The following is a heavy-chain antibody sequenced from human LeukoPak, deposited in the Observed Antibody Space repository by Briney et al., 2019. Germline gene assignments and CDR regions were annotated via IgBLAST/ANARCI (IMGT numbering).Heavy chain of an antibody. V-gene: IGHV3-30-3*01. J-gene: IGHJ4*02. CDR2: ISYDGSNK. Sequence: GRSLRLSCAASGFTFSSYAMHWVRQAPGKGLEWVAVISYDGSNKYYADSVKGRFTISRDNSKNTLYLQMNSLRAEDTAVYYCAGDNSWLAFDYWGQGTLVTVSS. CDR3: AGDNSWLAFDY. CDR1: GFTFSSYA. D-gene: IGHD2/OR15-2a*01.